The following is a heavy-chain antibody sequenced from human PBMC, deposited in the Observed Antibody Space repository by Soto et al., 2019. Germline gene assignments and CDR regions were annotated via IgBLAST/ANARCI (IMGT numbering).Heavy chain of an antibody. Sequence: EVQLVESGGGLVQPGGSLRLPCVTSGFTFSSYWMNWVRQAPGRGLEWVANINQDGSAKYYVDSVKGRFTISRDNAKNLLYLHMNGRRAEDTGVYYCARGTVPPRLDYWGQGALVTVSS. CDR3: ARGTVPPRLDY. CDR2: INQDGSAK. D-gene: IGHD4-4*01. V-gene: IGHV3-7*04. J-gene: IGHJ4*02. CDR1: GFTFSSYW.